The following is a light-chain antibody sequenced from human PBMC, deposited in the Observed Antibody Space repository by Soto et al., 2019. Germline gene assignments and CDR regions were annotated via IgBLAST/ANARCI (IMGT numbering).Light chain of an antibody. CDR3: QQYDNLPLT. Sequence: DIQMTQSPSSLSASVGDRVTITCQASQDISNYLNWYQLKPGKAPKLLIYDASNLETGVPSRFSGSGSGTDFTFTISSLQPEDIATYYCQQYDNLPLTFRGGTKV. J-gene: IGKJ4*01. V-gene: IGKV1-33*01. CDR1: QDISNY. CDR2: DAS.